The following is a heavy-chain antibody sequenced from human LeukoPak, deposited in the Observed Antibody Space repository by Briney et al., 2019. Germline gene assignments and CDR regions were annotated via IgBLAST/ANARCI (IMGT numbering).Heavy chain of an antibody. V-gene: IGHV1-18*01. J-gene: IGHJ4*02. Sequence: ASVKVSCKASGYTFTSYGISWVRQAPGQGLEWMGWISAYNGNTNYAQKLQGRITMTTDTSTSTAYMDLRSLRSNDTAVYYCARDYYDSSGYLRDYWGQGTLVTVSS. CDR3: ARDYYDSSGYLRDY. CDR2: ISAYNGNT. D-gene: IGHD3-22*01. CDR1: GYTFTSYG.